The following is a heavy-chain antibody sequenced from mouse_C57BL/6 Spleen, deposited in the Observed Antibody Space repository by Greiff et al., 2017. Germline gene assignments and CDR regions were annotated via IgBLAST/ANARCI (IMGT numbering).Heavy chain of an antibody. CDR2: IYPGSGNT. CDR1: GYTFTDYY. CDR3: AREDYHRLDY. D-gene: IGHD2-14*01. V-gene: IGHV1-76*01. Sequence: VKLMESGAELVRPGASVKLSCKASGYTFTDYYINWVKQRPGQGLEWIARIYPGSGNTYYNEKFKGKATLTAEKSSSTAYLQLSSLTSEDPAVYFCAREDYHRLDYWGQGTPPTGPS. J-gene: IGHJ2*01.